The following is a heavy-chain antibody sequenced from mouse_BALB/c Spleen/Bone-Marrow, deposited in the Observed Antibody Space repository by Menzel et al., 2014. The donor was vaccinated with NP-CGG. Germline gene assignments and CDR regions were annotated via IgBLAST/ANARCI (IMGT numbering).Heavy chain of an antibody. V-gene: IGHV5-9-2*01. J-gene: IGHJ3*01. CDR1: GFTFNSYG. D-gene: IGHD2-4*01. CDR2: ISGGGSYT. CDR3: ARHAYYDQTEVSFVY. Sequence: EVQLVESGGGLVKSGGSLELSCAASGFTFNSYGMSWVRQTPEKRLEWVATISGGGSYTFYPDSVKGRFTISRDNAKNNLYLQLSSLRSEDTALYYCARHAYYDQTEVSFVYWGQATLVTVSA.